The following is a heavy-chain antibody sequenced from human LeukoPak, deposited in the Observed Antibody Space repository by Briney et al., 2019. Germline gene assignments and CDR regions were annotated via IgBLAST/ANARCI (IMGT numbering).Heavy chain of an antibody. CDR2: ISSSGDSI. CDR3: ARDRRVGATWSVGAFDI. CDR1: GFSLTTYE. V-gene: IGHV3-48*03. D-gene: IGHD1-26*01. J-gene: IGHJ3*02. Sequence: SGGSLRLSCAASGFSLTTYEMNWVRQAPGKGLEWVSYISSSGDSIYYADSVKGRFTISRDNAKTSLSLQMNSLRAEDTAIYYCARDRRVGATWSVGAFDIWGQGTTVTVSS.